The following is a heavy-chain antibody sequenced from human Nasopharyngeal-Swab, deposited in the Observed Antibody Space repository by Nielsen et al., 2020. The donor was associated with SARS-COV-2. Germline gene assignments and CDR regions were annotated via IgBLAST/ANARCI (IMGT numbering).Heavy chain of an antibody. CDR2: IYSGGST. D-gene: IGHD3-10*01. CDR3: AKVRPDGSGSYTYYFDY. J-gene: IGHJ4*02. CDR1: GFTVSSNY. V-gene: IGHV3-53*04. Sequence: GESLKISCAASGFTVSSNYMSWVRQAPGKGLEWVSVIYSGGSTYYADSVKGRFTISRHNSKNTLYLQMNSLRAEDTAVYYCAKVRPDGSGSYTYYFDYWGQGTLVTVSS.